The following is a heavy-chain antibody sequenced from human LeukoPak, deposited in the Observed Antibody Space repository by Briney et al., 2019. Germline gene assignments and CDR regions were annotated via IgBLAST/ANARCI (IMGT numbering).Heavy chain of an antibody. CDR3: AKNVALGYCSSTSCPIDP. Sequence: GGSLRLSCAASGFTFSDYAMNWVRQAPGKGLEWASAISGSDGGAHYSDSVKGRFTISRDNSKNTLFLQMSSLRAEDTAIYYCAKNVALGYCSSTSCPIDPWGQGTLVTVSS. CDR1: GFTFSDYA. D-gene: IGHD2-2*01. CDR2: ISGSDGGA. J-gene: IGHJ5*02. V-gene: IGHV3-23*01.